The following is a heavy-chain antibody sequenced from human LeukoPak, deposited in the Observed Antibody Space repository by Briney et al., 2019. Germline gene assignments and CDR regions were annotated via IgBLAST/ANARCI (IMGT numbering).Heavy chain of an antibody. CDR1: GFTFSSYA. Sequence: GGSLRLSCAASGFTFSSYAMHWVRQAPGKGLEWVAFIRYDGSNKYYADSVKGRSTISRDNSKNTLYLQMNSLRAEDTAVYYCAKDLRGYSYGYLDYWGQGTLVTVSS. J-gene: IGHJ4*02. CDR2: IRYDGSNK. CDR3: AKDLRGYSYGYLDY. V-gene: IGHV3-30*02. D-gene: IGHD5-18*01.